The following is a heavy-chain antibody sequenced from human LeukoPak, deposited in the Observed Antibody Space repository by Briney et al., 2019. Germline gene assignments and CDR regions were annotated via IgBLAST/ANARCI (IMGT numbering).Heavy chain of an antibody. Sequence: GGSLRLSCAASGFTFSSYEMNWVRQAPGKGLEWVSYISSGGSAIYYADSVRGRFTISRDNAKNSLYLQMNSLRAEDTAVYYCARSRGVITPFDYWGQGTLVTVSS. CDR3: ARSRGVITPFDY. CDR1: GFTFSSYE. V-gene: IGHV3-48*03. D-gene: IGHD3-10*01. J-gene: IGHJ4*02. CDR2: ISSGGSAI.